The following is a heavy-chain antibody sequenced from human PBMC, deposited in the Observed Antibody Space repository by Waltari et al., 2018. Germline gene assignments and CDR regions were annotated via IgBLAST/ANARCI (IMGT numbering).Heavy chain of an antibody. D-gene: IGHD1-26*01. CDR2: INPNSGXT. CDR1: GYTXTGYY. CDR3: ARGGXXIEYLQH. V-gene: IGHV1-2*02. Sequence: QVQLVQSGAEVKKXGASVKVSCKXSGYTXTGYYXHWVRQAPGQGLELMGWINPNSGXTNYAQKFXGRVXLTXDTSXXTXYMELSRLXXDDTXIYYCARGGXXIEYLQHXGQGTLVTVXS. J-gene: IGHJ1*01.